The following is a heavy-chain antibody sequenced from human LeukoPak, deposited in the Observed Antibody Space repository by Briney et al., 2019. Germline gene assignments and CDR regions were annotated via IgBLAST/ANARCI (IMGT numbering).Heavy chain of an antibody. CDR1: GGSISSGDYY. V-gene: IGHV4-30-4*01. D-gene: IGHD5-24*01. J-gene: IGHJ4*02. CDR2: IYYSGST. CDR3: ARVGDGYNLSPLDY. Sequence: PSATLSLTCTVSGGSISSGDYYWSWIRQPPGKGLEWIGYIYYSGSTYYNPSLKSRVTISVDTSKNQFSLKLSSVTAADTAVYYCARVGDGYNLSPLDYWGQGTLVTVSS.